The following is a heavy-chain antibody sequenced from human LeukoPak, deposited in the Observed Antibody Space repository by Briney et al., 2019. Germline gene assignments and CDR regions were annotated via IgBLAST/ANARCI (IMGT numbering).Heavy chain of an antibody. CDR1: GFAFRADH. CDR3: VGERDYDTYFDF. V-gene: IGHV3-53*01. Sequence: VRSLRLSCALSGFAFRADHIARVCQAPCQHLKWSSVMLPAGVTDDPDSVKDRFAMSINSSKHLLYLEMDSLRAEDTALYYCVGERDYDTYFDFWGRGTVVTVS. J-gene: IGHJ4*02. D-gene: IGHD3-9*01. CDR2: MLPAGVT.